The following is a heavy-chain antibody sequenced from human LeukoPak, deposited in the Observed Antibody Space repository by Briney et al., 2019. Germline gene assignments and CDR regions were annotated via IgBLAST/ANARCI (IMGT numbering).Heavy chain of an antibody. D-gene: IGHD5-18*01. CDR1: GGSFSGYY. CDR2: INHSGST. CDR3: ARDRGYSYGKNWFDP. V-gene: IGHV4-34*01. J-gene: IGHJ5*02. Sequence: SETLSLTCAVYGGSFSGYYWSWIRQPPGKGLEWIGEINHSGSTNYNPSLKSRVTISVDTSKNQFSLKLSSVTAADTAVYYCARDRGYSYGKNWFDPWGQGTLVTVSS.